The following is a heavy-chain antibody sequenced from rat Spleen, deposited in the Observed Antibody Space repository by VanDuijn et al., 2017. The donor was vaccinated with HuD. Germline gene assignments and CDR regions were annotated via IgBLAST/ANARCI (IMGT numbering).Heavy chain of an antibody. D-gene: IGHD1-6*01. J-gene: IGHJ3*01. V-gene: IGHV5-7*01. CDR1: GFTFSDYN. Sequence: EVQLVESGGGLVQPGRSLKLSCAASGFTFSDYNMAWVRQAPKKGLEWVATITYDGSSTYYRHSVKGRFTISRHNAKTTQYLQMDSLRFEDTAPDYCARQGGVYYGLLPHNWFAYWGQGTLVTVSS. CDR3: ARQGGVYYGLLPHNWFAY. CDR2: ITYDGSST.